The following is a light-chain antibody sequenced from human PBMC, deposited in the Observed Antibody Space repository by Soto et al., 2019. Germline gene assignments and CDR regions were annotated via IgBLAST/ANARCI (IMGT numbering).Light chain of an antibody. CDR3: QQTFSIPRT. CDR1: QIISNY. CDR2: AAS. J-gene: IGKJ3*01. Sequence: DIQMTQSPSSLSASVGDRVTITCRASQIISNYLNWYQQKPGKAPKLLIYAASTLQTGVPSRFSASGSGTDFTLTSSSLQPEDFATYYCQQTFSIPRTFGPGTKVDIK. V-gene: IGKV1-39*01.